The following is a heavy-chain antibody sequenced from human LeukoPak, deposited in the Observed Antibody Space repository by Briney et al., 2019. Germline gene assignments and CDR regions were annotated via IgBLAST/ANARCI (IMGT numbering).Heavy chain of an antibody. CDR1: GGSLSNYY. V-gene: IGHV4-59*01. J-gene: IGHJ3*02. CDR3: ARAFLTVGDALDI. D-gene: IGHD1-26*01. Sequence: PSETLSLTCTVSGGSLSNYYWSWIRQPPGKGLEWIGHIYDSGSTTYNPSLKSRVTISVDTSKNQFSLKLSSVTAADTAVYYCARAFLTVGDALDIWGQGTMVTVSS. CDR2: IYDSGST.